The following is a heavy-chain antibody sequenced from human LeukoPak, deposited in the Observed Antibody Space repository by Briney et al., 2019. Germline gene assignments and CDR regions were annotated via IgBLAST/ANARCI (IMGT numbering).Heavy chain of an antibody. V-gene: IGHV3-23*01. CDR3: AKQGPARIPIVVVTAMAH. Sequence: HPGGSLRLSCAASGFTFSSYAMSWVRQAPGKGLEWVSAISGSGGSTYYADSVKGRFTISRDNSKNTLYLQMNSLRAEDTAVYYCAKQGPARIPIVVVTAMAHWGQGTLVTVSS. CDR2: ISGSGGST. CDR1: GFTFSSYA. D-gene: IGHD2-21*02. J-gene: IGHJ4*02.